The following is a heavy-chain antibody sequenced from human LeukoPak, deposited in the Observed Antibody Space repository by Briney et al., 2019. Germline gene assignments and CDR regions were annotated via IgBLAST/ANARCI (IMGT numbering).Heavy chain of an antibody. J-gene: IGHJ4*02. CDR3: ARQAYCGATSCYPFDY. D-gene: IGHD2-15*01. CDR1: GGSIGGYY. Sequence: SSETLSLTCTVSGGSIGGYYWSWIRQPPGKGLEWIGFIYYSGSTSYNPSLKSRVTISVDSSKRQFSLKLSSVTAADTAVYYCARQAYCGATSCYPFDYWGQGTLVTVSS. V-gene: IGHV4-59*08. CDR2: IYYSGST.